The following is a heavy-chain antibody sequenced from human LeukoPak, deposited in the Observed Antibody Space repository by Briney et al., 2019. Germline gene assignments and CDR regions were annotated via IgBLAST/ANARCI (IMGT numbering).Heavy chain of an antibody. CDR3: ATTQGQWELLASSDY. V-gene: IGHV1-69*13. D-gene: IGHD1-26*01. J-gene: IGHJ4*02. CDR2: IIPIFGTA. CDR1: GGTFSSYA. Sequence: SVKVSCKASGGTFSSYAISWVRQAPGQGLEWMGGIIPIFGTANYAQKFQGRVTITADESTSTAYMELSSLRSEDTAVYYCATTQGQWELLASSDYWGQGTLVTVSS.